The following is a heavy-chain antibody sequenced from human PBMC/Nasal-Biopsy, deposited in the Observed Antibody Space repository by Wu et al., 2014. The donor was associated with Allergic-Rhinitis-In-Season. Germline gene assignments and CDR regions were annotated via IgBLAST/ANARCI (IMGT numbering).Heavy chain of an antibody. CDR1: GASISSYS. Sequence: TLSLTCVVSGASISSYSWTWIRQPAGKGLEWIGYVSSSGTTTYNPSLKSRVTMSVDTSKSQFSLKLNSVTAADTAVYFCARAEQFGDFEGEGLDSWGQGMLVTVSA. D-gene: IGHD4-17*01. J-gene: IGHJ4*02. CDR3: ARAEQFGDFEGEGLDS. V-gene: IGHV4-59*10. CDR2: VSSSGTT.